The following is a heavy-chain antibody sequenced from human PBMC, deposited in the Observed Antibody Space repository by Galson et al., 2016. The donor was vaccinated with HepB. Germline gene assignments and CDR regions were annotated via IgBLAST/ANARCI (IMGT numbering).Heavy chain of an antibody. CDR1: GFTFSSYA. V-gene: IGHV3-23*01. CDR3: AKDLSKGLVPSFAFDY. Sequence: SLRLSCAASGFTFSSYAMSWVRQAPGKGLEWVSTITSSSGSTWYADSVKGRFTISRDSSKNTLYLQMNSLRAGDTAVYYCAKDLSKGLVPSFAFDYWGQGTLVTVSS. J-gene: IGHJ4*02. D-gene: IGHD6-19*01. CDR2: ITSSSGST.